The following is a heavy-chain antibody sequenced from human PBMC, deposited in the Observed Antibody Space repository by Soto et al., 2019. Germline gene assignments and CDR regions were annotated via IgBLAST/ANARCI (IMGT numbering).Heavy chain of an antibody. V-gene: IGHV1-3*05. CDR3: ARDPWNYVSGWFDP. Sequence: QVQLVQSGAEEKKPGASVKVSCKASGYTFTSYAMHWVRQAPGQRLEWMGWINAGNGNTKYSQKFQGRVTITRDTSASTAYMELSSLRSEDTSVYYCARDPWNYVSGWFDPWGQGTLVTVSS. D-gene: IGHD1-7*01. CDR1: GYTFTSYA. J-gene: IGHJ5*02. CDR2: INAGNGNT.